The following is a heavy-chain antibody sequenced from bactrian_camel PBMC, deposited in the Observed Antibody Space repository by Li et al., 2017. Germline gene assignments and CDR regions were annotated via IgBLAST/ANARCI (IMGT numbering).Heavy chain of an antibody. D-gene: IGHD6*01. CDR1: GLTFDDYA. CDR3: AREDGSWYSLYFGY. Sequence: VQLVESGGGLVQAGGSLRLSCTASGLTFDDYAMAWFRQAPGKDREEVLCISGSGMRTNYAGSVKGRFTISRDNAKNTVYLQLNSLKTEDMAMYYCAREDGSWYSLYFGYWGQGTQVTVS. CDR2: ISGSGMRT. J-gene: IGHJ6*01. V-gene: IGHV3S60*01.